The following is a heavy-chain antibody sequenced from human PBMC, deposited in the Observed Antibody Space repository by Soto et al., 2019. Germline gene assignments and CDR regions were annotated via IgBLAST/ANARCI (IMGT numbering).Heavy chain of an antibody. Sequence: EVQLLESGGGLVQPGGSLRLSCTGSGFTFSSYAMNWVRQAPGKGLACVSTISGSGGTTYYADSVKGRFTISRDNSKNTLYLQMSSLRAEDTAFYYCAKNGRAAAMYNWFDPWGQGTLVTVSS. CDR1: GFTFSSYA. CDR3: AKNGRAAAMYNWFDP. J-gene: IGHJ5*02. CDR2: ISGSGGTT. V-gene: IGHV3-23*01. D-gene: IGHD6-13*01.